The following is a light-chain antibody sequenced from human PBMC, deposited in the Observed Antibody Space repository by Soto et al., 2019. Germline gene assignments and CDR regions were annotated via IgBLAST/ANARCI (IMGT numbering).Light chain of an antibody. V-gene: IGKV3-15*01. CDR3: QQYGSSPYT. Sequence: EIVLTQSPATLSVSLGDSATLSCRASQSVSLSLAWFQMRPGQPPRLLIYGASTRATDIPARFSGSGSGTDFTLTISSLQSEDFAVYYCQQYGSSPYTFGQGTKLEIK. CDR1: QSVSLS. CDR2: GAS. J-gene: IGKJ2*01.